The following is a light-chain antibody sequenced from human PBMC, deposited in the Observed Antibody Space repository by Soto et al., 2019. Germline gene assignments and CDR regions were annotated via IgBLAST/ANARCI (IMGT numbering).Light chain of an antibody. J-gene: IGLJ1*01. CDR3: SSYTTSSTRV. Sequence: QSVLTQPASVSGSPGQSITISCTGTSSEVGAYNYVSWYQQYPRKAPKLMIYDVTNRPSGVSNRFSGSKSGNTASLTISGLQAEDEADYYCSSYTTSSTRVFGTGTKVTVL. V-gene: IGLV2-14*03. CDR1: SSEVGAYNY. CDR2: DVT.